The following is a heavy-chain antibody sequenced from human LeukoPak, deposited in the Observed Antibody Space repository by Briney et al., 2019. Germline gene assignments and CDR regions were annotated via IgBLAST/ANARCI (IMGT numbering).Heavy chain of an antibody. CDR3: GGAEGVGAFDY. CDR1: GGSISSSSYY. V-gene: IGHV4-39*01. D-gene: IGHD1-26*01. J-gene: IGHJ4*02. CDR2: IYYSGST. Sequence: PSQTLSLTCTVSGGSISSSSYYWGWIRQPPGKGLEWIGSIYYSGSTYYNPSLKSRVAISVDTSKNQFSLKLSSVTAADTAVYYCGGAEGVGAFDYWGQGTLVTVSS.